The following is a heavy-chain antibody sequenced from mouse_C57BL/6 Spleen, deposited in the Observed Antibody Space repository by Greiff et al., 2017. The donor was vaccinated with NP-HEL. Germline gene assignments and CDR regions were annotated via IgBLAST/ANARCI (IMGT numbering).Heavy chain of an antibody. V-gene: IGHV14-1*01. Sequence: VQLQQSGAELVRPGASVKLSCTASGFNIKDYYMHWVKQRPEQGLEWIGRIDPEDGDTEYAPKFQGKATMTADTSSNTAYLQLSSLTSEDTAVYYCTSTMVTTKFAYWGQGTLVTVSA. J-gene: IGHJ3*01. CDR1: GFNIKDYY. CDR3: TSTMVTTKFAY. D-gene: IGHD2-2*01. CDR2: IDPEDGDT.